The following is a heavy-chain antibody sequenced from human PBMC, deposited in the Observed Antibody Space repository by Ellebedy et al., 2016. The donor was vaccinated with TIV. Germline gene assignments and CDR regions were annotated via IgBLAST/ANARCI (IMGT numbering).Heavy chain of an antibody. J-gene: IGHJ6*02. Sequence: PGGSLRLSCAVSGASFSDSTLTWVRQAPGKGLEWVASISTPNSYIFYTDSVKGRFTISRDNANSSLVLQMNNLRTEDTAVYYCVRQRGGGSFLWDVWGRGTTVTVSS. CDR2: ISTPNSYI. CDR1: GASFSDST. V-gene: IGHV3-21*06. CDR3: VRQRGGGSFLWDV. D-gene: IGHD2-15*01.